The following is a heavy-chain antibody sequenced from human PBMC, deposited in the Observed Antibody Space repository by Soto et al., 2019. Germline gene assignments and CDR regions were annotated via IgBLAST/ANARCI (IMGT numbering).Heavy chain of an antibody. CDR2: ISGSGGST. CDR3: AKDGWITMIVVVITTYFQH. V-gene: IGHV3-23*01. D-gene: IGHD3-22*01. CDR1: GFTFSSYA. J-gene: IGHJ1*01. Sequence: EVQLLESGGGLVQPGGSLRLSCAASGFTFSSYAMSWVRQAPGKGLEWVSAISGSGGSTYYADSVKGRFTISRDNSKNTLYLQMNSLRAEDTAVYYCAKDGWITMIVVVITTYFQHWGQGTLVTVSS.